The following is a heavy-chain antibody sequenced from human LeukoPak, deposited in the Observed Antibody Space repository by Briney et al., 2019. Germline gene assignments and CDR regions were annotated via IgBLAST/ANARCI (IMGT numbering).Heavy chain of an antibody. CDR2: INPNSGGT. V-gene: IGHV1-2*02. J-gene: IGHJ3*02. Sequence: APVKVSCKASGYTFTGYYMHWVRQAPGQGLEWMGWINPNSGGTNYAQKLQGRVTMTTDTSTSTAYMELRSLRSDDTAVYYCARYKYYYDSSGPYAFDIWGQGTMVTVSS. D-gene: IGHD3-22*01. CDR1: GYTFTGYY. CDR3: ARYKYYYDSSGPYAFDI.